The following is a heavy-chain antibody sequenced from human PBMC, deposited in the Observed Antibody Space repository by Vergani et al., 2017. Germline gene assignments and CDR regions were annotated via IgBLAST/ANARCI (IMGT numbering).Heavy chain of an antibody. CDR2: IYYSGST. CDR1: GGSISSYY. D-gene: IGHD3-22*01. J-gene: IGHJ4*02. Sequence: QVQLQESGPGLVKPSETLSLTCTVSGGSISSYYWSWIRQPPGKGLEWIGYIYYSGSTNYNPSLKSRVTISVDTSKNQFSLKLSSVTAADTAVYYCARDRSAYYYHSSGYYDYWGQGTLVTVSS. V-gene: IGHV4-59*01. CDR3: ARDRSAYYYHSSGYYDY.